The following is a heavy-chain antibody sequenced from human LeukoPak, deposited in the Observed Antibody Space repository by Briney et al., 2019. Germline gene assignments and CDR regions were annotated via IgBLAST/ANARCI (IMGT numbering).Heavy chain of an antibody. CDR2: ISGSGGST. CDR1: GFTFSSYA. V-gene: IGHV3-23*01. CDR3: AKGVKGGWYYFDY. D-gene: IGHD6-19*01. J-gene: IGHJ4*02. Sequence: GGSLSLSCAASGFTFSSYAMSWVRQAPGKGLEWVSAISGSGGSTYYADSVKGRFTISRDNSKNTLYLQMNSLRAEDTAVYYCAKGVKGGWYYFDYWGQGTLVTVSS.